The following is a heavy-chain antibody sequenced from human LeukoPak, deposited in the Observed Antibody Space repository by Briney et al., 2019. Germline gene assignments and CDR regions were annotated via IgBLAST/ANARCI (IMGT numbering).Heavy chain of an antibody. CDR3: ARDISGGSHVFDI. Sequence: PSETLSLTCTVSGVSISCYYWSWIRQPPGKGLEWIGYIYYSGSTKYNPSLKSRVTISVDTSKNQFSLQLNSMTAADTAVCYRARDISGGSHVFDIWGQGTMVTVSS. CDR1: GVSISCYY. CDR2: IYYSGST. V-gene: IGHV4-59*08. J-gene: IGHJ3*02. D-gene: IGHD3-3*02.